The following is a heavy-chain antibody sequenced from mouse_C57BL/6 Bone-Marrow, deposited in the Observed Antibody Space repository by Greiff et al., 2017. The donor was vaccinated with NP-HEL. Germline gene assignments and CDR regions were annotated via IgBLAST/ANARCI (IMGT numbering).Heavy chain of an antibody. D-gene: IGHD2-5*01. Sequence: DVQLQESEGGLVQPGSSMKLSCTASGFTFSDYYMAWVRQVPEKGLEWVANINYDGSSTYYLDSLKSRFIISRDNAKNILYLQMSSLKSEDTATYYCARVPYSNYNYFDYWGQGTTLTVSS. V-gene: IGHV5-16*01. CDR1: GFTFSDYY. CDR3: ARVPYSNYNYFDY. CDR2: INYDGSST. J-gene: IGHJ2*01.